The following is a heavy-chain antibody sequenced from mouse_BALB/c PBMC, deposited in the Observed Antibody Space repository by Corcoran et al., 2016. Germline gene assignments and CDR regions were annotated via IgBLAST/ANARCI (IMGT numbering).Heavy chain of an antibody. CDR3: AREPYAMDY. CDR1: GYTFTNYG. J-gene: IGHJ4*01. V-gene: IGHV9-1*02. CDR2: INTYTGEP. Sequence: QIQLVQSGPELKKPGETDKISCKASGYTFTNYGMNWVKQAPGKGLKWMGWINTYTGEPTYADDFKGRFAFSLETSASTAYLQINNLKNEDMATYFCAREPYAMDYWGQGTSVTVSS.